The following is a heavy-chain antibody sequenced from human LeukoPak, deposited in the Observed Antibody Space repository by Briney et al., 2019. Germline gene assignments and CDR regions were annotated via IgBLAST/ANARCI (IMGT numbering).Heavy chain of an antibody. CDR1: GFTFSSYA. CDR2: ITSNGGSA. D-gene: IGHD6-13*01. Sequence: QPGGSLRLSCAASGFTFSSYAMYWVRQAPGKGLEYVSAITSNGGSAYYADPVKGRFTISRDNSRNTLYLQMSSLRADDTAVYYCVGFRATAGLYWGQGTLVTVSS. J-gene: IGHJ4*02. CDR3: VGFRATAGLY. V-gene: IGHV3-64D*06.